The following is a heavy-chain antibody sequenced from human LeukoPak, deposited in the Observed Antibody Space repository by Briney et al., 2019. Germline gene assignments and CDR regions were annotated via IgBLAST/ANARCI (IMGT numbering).Heavy chain of an antibody. J-gene: IGHJ4*02. CDR1: GFTFSSNG. D-gene: IGHD6-6*01. Sequence: PGGSLRLSCAASGFTFSSNGMHWVRQAPDKGLEWVAFIQNDGNNKKYADSVKGRFTISRDNSKNTLYLQMSSLTAEDTAVYYCARDWGTSSLYLVNWGQGTLVTVSS. V-gene: IGHV3-30*02. CDR2: IQNDGNNK. CDR3: ARDWGTSSLYLVN.